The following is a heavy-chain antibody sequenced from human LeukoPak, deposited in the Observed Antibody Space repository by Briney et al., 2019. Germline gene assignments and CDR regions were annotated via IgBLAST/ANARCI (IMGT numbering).Heavy chain of an antibody. J-gene: IGHJ4*02. CDR2: ISWNSGSI. CDR1: GFTFDDYA. CDR3: AKDRRIAAAGTLDY. D-gene: IGHD6-13*01. Sequence: GGSLRLSCAASGFTFDDYAMHWVRQAPGKGLAWVSGISWNSGSIGYADSVNGRFTISRDNAKNSLYLQMNSLRAEDTALYYCAKDRRIAAAGTLDYWGQGTLVTVSS. V-gene: IGHV3-9*01.